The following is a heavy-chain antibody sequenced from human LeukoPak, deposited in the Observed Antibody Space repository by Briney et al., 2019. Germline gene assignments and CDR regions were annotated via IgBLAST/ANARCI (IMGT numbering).Heavy chain of an antibody. CDR2: INDYTGDT. J-gene: IGHJ4*02. CDR3: ASHSSSWYSAWDYFDY. V-gene: IGHV4-34*01. Sequence: SETLSLTCTVYGGSFTDYFWTWIRQSPGKGLEWIGEINDYTGDTNYNPSLNSRVSISLEKSKNQFSLELRSVTAADTAVYYCASHSSSWYSAWDYFDYWGQGTLVTVSS. D-gene: IGHD6-13*01. CDR1: GGSFTDYF.